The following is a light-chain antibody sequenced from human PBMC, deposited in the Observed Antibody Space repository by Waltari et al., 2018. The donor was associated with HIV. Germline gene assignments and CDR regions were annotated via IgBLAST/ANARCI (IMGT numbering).Light chain of an antibody. J-gene: IGKJ4*01. CDR2: GAS. CDR1: QGISTW. V-gene: IGKV1-12*01. Sequence: DIQMIQSPGYMSAFVGDRVTITCRASQGISTWLAWYQQKPGKVPQLLIHGASSLHSGVPSRFNGSGSGTQFSLTISSLQSEDFATYYCQQTNGLPLTFGGGTTV. CDR3: QQTNGLPLT.